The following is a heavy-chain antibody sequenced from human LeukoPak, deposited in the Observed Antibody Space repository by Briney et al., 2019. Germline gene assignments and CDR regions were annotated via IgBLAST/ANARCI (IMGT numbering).Heavy chain of an antibody. CDR3: ARGYCSSTSCYGVTPFDY. V-gene: IGHV1-2*04. J-gene: IGHJ4*02. CDR2: INPNSGGT. CDR1: GYTFTGYY. Sequence: GASVKASCKASGYTFTGYYMHWVRQAPGQGLEWMGWINPNSGGTNYAQKFQGWVTMTRDTSISTAYMELSRLRSDDTAVYYCARGYCSSTSCYGVTPFDYWGQGTLVTVSS. D-gene: IGHD2-2*01.